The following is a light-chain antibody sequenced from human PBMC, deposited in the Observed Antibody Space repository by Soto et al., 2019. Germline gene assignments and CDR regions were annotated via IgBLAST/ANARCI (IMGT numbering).Light chain of an antibody. CDR3: QQTNSFPLT. V-gene: IGKV1-39*01. Sequence: DVRMTQSPSSLSASVGDTITITCRASRTINTYLNWFQQKPGEPPRLLIYGASTLHDGVPSRFSGSGSGADFTLTISGLQPEDFASYYCQQTNSFPLTFGGGTKVDIK. J-gene: IGKJ4*01. CDR1: RTINTY. CDR2: GAS.